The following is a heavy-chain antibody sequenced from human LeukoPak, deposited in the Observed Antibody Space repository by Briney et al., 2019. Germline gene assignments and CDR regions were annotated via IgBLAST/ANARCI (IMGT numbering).Heavy chain of an antibody. CDR2: FDPEDGET. CDR3: ATLGSGKWERSPDDDY. D-gene: IGHD1-26*01. Sequence: GASVKVSCKVSGYTLTELSMHWVRQAPGKGLEWMGGFDPEDGETIYAQKFQGRVTMTEDTSTDTAYMELSSLRSEDTAVYYCATLGSGKWERSPDDDYWGQGTLVTVSS. CDR1: GYTLTELS. V-gene: IGHV1-24*01. J-gene: IGHJ4*02.